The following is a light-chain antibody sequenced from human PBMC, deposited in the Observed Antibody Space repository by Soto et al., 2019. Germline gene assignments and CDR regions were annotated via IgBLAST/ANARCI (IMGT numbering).Light chain of an antibody. CDR2: KAS. J-gene: IGKJ4*01. CDR1: QSISSW. CDR3: QQYNSYPLT. V-gene: IGKV1-5*03. Sequence: DIPMTQSPSTLSASVGDRVTITCRASQSISSWLAWYQQKPGKAPKLLIYKASSLESGVPSRFSGSGSGTEFTLTISSLQPDDFAAYYCQQYNSYPLTFGGGTKVEIK.